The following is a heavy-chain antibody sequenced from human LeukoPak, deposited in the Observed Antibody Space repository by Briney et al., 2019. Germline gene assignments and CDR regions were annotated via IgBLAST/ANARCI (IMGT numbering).Heavy chain of an antibody. CDR3: ARERNYDSSGYYYVMSQAFDI. V-gene: IGHV4-4*07. J-gene: IGHJ3*02. CDR2: IYTSGST. CDR1: GGSISSYY. Sequence: SETLSLTCTVSGGSISSYYWSWIRQPAGKGLEWIGRIYTSGSTNHNPSLKSRVTMSVDTSKNQFSLKLSPVTAADTAVYYCARERNYDSSGYYYVMSQAFDIWGQGTMVTVSS. D-gene: IGHD3-22*01.